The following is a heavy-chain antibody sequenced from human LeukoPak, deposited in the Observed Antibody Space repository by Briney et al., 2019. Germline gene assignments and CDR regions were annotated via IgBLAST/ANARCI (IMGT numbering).Heavy chain of an antibody. D-gene: IGHD2-2*01. CDR3: ARVPGRPAAVFDY. CDR1: GGSLSGYS. Sequence: PSETLSLTCAVYGGSLSGYSWSWIRQPPGKGLEWIGELNHSGSTNYNPSLKSRVTISVDTSKNKFSLKLSSVTAADSAFYYCARVPGRPAAVFDYWGQGTLVTVSS. CDR2: LNHSGST. J-gene: IGHJ4*02. V-gene: IGHV4-34*01.